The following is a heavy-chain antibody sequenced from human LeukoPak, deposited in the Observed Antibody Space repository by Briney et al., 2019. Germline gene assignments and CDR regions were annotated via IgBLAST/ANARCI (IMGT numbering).Heavy chain of an antibody. D-gene: IGHD3-22*01. Sequence: GRSLRLSCAASGFTFSSYGMHWVRQAPGKGLEWVAVIWYDGSNKYYADSVKGRFTISRDNSKNTLYLQMNSLRAEDTAVYYCARDGRYYYDSSGYQEVPPFDYWGQGTLVTVSS. CDR1: GFTFSSYG. CDR2: IWYDGSNK. V-gene: IGHV3-33*01. J-gene: IGHJ4*02. CDR3: ARDGRYYYDSSGYQEVPPFDY.